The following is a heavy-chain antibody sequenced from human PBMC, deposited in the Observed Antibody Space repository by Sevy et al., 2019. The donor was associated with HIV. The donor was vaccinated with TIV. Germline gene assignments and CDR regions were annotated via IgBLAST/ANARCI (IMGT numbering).Heavy chain of an antibody. CDR2: ISGSSSYI. CDR3: AREKHYYDSSGYFVFDY. J-gene: IGHJ4*02. D-gene: IGHD3-22*01. CDR1: GFTFSSYS. Sequence: GGSLRLSCAASGFTFSSYSMNWVRQAPGKGLEWVSSISGSSSYIYYADSVKGRFTISRENAKNSLYLEMNSLRAENTAVYYCAREKHYYDSSGYFVFDYWGQGTLVTVSS. V-gene: IGHV3-21*01.